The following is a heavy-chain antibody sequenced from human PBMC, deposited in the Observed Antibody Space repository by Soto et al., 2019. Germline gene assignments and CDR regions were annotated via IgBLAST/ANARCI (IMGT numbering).Heavy chain of an antibody. Sequence: QVQLVESGGGVVQPGRSLRLSCAASGFTFSSDGMHWVRQAPGKGLEGVAVIWYDGSNKWYADSVKGRLTISRDNSKHTLYPQMNSLRAEDTAVYSCARDRGYSGYDSPRFYYGMDVWGQGTTVTVSS. CDR2: IWYDGSNK. CDR3: ARDRGYSGYDSPRFYYGMDV. V-gene: IGHV3-33*01. J-gene: IGHJ6*02. CDR1: GFTFSSDG. D-gene: IGHD5-12*01.